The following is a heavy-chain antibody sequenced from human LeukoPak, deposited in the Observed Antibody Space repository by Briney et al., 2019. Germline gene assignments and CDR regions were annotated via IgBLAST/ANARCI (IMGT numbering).Heavy chain of an antibody. CDR1: GFTFSSYW. V-gene: IGHV3-74*01. J-gene: IGHJ4*02. D-gene: IGHD6-6*01. CDR3: ARDGWSSSSAYYFDY. Sequence: GGSLRLSCAASGFTFSSYWMHWVRQAPGKGLVWVSRINSDGSSTSYADSVKGRFTISRDNAKNSLYLQMNSLRAEDTAVYYCARDGWSSSSAYYFDYWGQGTLVTVSS. CDR2: INSDGSST.